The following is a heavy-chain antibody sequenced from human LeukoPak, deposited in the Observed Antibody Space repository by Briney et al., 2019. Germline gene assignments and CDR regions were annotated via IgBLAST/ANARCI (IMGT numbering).Heavy chain of an antibody. V-gene: IGHV4-31*03. CDR3: ARALLHFDILTGYHNQAYGMDV. Sequence: ASQTLSLTCTGSGGSISSGGYYWTWIRQHPGKGLEWIGYIYYSGSTYYNPSLKSRVTISVDTSKNQFSLKLSSVTAADTAVYYCARALLHFDILTGYHNQAYGMDVWGQGATVTVSS. J-gene: IGHJ6*02. CDR1: GGSISSGGYY. D-gene: IGHD3-9*01. CDR2: IYYSGST.